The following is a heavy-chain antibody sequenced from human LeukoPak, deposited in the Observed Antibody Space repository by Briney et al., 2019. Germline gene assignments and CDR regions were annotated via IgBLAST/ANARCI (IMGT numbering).Heavy chain of an antibody. CDR2: ISSTSSTI. D-gene: IGHD6-13*01. J-gene: IGHJ4*02. V-gene: IGHV3-48*02. CDR1: GSTFSTNS. Sequence: PSGGSLRLSCAASGSTFSTNSMNWIRQAPGKGLEWFSYISSTSSTIYYADSLKGRFTISRDNAKNSLYLQMNSLRDEDTAVYYCARDAPSSSWYWDYWGQGTLVTVSS. CDR3: ARDAPSSSWYWDY.